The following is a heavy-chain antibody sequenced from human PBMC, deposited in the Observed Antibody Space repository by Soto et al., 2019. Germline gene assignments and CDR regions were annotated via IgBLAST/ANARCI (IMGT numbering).Heavy chain of an antibody. CDR3: ARGGSSEVVVPAATFDY. CDR2: INPNSGGT. Sequence: GASVKVSCKASGYTFTGYYMHWVRQAPGQGLEWMGWINPNSGGTNYAQKFQGWVTMTRDTSISTAYMELSRLRSDDTAVYYCARGGSSEVVVPAATFDYWGQGTLVTVSS. V-gene: IGHV1-2*04. J-gene: IGHJ4*02. D-gene: IGHD2-2*01. CDR1: GYTFTGYY.